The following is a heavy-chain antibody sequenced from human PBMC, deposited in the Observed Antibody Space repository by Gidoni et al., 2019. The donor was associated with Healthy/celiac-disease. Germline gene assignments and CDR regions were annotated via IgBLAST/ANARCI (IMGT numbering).Heavy chain of an antibody. V-gene: IGHV3-30*01. Sequence: YADSVKGRFTISRDNSKNTLYLQMNSLRAEDTAVYYCARDKGGRGLRYFDWCLDYWGQGTLVTVSS. J-gene: IGHJ4*02. CDR3: ARDKGGRGLRYFDWCLDY. D-gene: IGHD3-9*01.